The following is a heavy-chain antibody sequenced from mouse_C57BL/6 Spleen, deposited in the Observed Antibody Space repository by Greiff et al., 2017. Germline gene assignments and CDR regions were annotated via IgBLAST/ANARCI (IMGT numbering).Heavy chain of an antibody. D-gene: IGHD2-1*01. CDR1: DSEVFPIAY. V-gene: IGHV15-2*01. CDR2: ILPSIGRT. J-gene: IGHJ4*01. Sequence: QVQLQQSGSELRSPGSSVKLSCKDFDSEVFPIAYMCWVRQKPGHGFEWIGGILPSIGRTIYGEKFEDKATLDADTLSNTAYWELNSLTSEDAAIYFCARSGGNSQAMGYWGQGTSGTVSS. CDR3: ARSGGNSQAMGY.